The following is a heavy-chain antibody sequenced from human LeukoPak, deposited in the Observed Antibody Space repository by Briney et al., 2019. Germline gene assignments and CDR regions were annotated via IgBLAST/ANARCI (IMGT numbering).Heavy chain of an antibody. CDR1: GFTFSSYW. J-gene: IGHJ3*02. Sequence: GGSLRLSCAASGFTFSSYWMSWVRQAPGKGLEWVANIKQDGSEKYYVDSVKGRFTISRDNSKNTLYLQMNSLRAEDTAVYYCARGPIAVASYGDAFDIWXXXTMVTVSS. D-gene: IGHD6-19*01. V-gene: IGHV3-7*03. CDR3: ARGPIAVASYGDAFDI. CDR2: IKQDGSEK.